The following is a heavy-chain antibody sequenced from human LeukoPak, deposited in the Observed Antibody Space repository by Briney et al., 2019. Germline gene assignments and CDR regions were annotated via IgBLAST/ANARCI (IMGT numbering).Heavy chain of an antibody. CDR1: GFTFSSYW. D-gene: IGHD5-12*01. CDR2: INSDGSST. V-gene: IGHV3-74*01. CDR3: ARSYGGYNQRDY. J-gene: IGHJ4*02. Sequence: GGSLRLSCAASGFTFSSYWMHWVRQAPGKGLVWVSRINSDGSSTSYADSVKGRFTISRDNAKNTLYLQMNSLRADDTAVYYCARSYGGYNQRDYWGQGTLVTVSS.